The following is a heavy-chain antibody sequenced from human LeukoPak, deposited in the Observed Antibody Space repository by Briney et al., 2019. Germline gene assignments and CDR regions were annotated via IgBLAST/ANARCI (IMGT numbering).Heavy chain of an antibody. CDR1: GGTFSSYA. D-gene: IGHD6-13*01. V-gene: IGHV1-69*13. Sequence: SVKVSCKASGGTFSSYAISWVRQAPGQGLEWMGGIIPIFGTANYAQKFQGRVTITADESTSTAHMELSSLRSEDTAVYYCARVTAGIAATSYYYYGMDVWGQGTTVTVSS. CDR2: IIPIFGTA. CDR3: ARVTAGIAATSYYYYGMDV. J-gene: IGHJ6*02.